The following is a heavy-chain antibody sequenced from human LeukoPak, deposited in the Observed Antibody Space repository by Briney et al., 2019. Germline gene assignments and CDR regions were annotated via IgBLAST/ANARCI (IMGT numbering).Heavy chain of an antibody. CDR3: ARAVEGPYCSGGSCHSRGYFQH. V-gene: IGHV1-8*03. J-gene: IGHJ1*01. CDR1: GYTFASYD. CDR2: MNPNSGNT. D-gene: IGHD2-15*01. Sequence: ASVKVSCKASGYTFASYDINWVRQATGQGLEWMGWMNPNSGNTGYAQKFQGRVTITRNTSISTAYMELSSLRSEDTAVYYCARAVEGPYCSGGSCHSRGYFQHWGQGTLVTVSS.